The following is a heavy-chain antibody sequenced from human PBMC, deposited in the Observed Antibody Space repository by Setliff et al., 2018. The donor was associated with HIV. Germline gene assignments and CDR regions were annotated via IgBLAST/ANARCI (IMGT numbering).Heavy chain of an antibody. CDR1: GGNFSNYG. D-gene: IGHD1-1*01. V-gene: IGHV1-69*04. CDR3: ARDYWKVPDH. J-gene: IGHJ4*02. Sequence: ASVKVSCKTSGGNFSNYGTNWVRQAPGQGLEWMGRIIPRFDITNYPQKFQGRVRLTADKSTSTAYLELSSLRSEDTAVYYCARDYWKVPDHWGQGTLVTVSS. CDR2: IIPRFDIT.